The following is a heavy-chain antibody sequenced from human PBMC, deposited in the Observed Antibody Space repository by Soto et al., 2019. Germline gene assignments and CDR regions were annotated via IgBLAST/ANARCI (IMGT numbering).Heavy chain of an antibody. CDR2: ISRSSSYI. Sequence: EVQLVESGGGLVKPGGSLRLSCAASGFTFSSYSMNWVRQAPGKGLEWVSSISRSSSYIYYADSMKGRFTISRDNAKNSLYLQMNSLRAEDTAVYYCARPGSLGSFDYWGQGTLVTVSS. CDR3: ARPGSLGSFDY. V-gene: IGHV3-21*01. D-gene: IGHD7-27*01. CDR1: GFTFSSYS. J-gene: IGHJ4*02.